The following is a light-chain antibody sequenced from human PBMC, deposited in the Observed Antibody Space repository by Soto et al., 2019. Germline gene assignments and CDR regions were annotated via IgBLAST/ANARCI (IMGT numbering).Light chain of an antibody. J-gene: IGKJ2*01. CDR2: DAV. V-gene: IGKV3-20*01. CDR3: HQYGSSLGT. Sequence: IVWTQSRCTLSLSPGERATLSCRASQSVSSSYLAWYQHKPGQAPRLLIYDAVRRATGIPDRFSGSGSGTDFTLTISRLEPEDFAVYYCHQYGSSLGTLGQGTKVDI. CDR1: QSVSSSY.